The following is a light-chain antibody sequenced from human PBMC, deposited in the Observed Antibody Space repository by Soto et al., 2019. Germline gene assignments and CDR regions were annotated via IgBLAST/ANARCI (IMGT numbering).Light chain of an antibody. J-gene: IGLJ1*01. Sequence: VLTQPPSVSGAPGQRVTISCTGNSSNLGAGYDVHWYQQLPGSAPRLLIYYDNLRPSGVPDRISGSKSGTSASLAISGLQSDDEADYYCAAWDDSLNGRVFGTGTKLTVL. CDR1: SSNLGAGYD. V-gene: IGLV1-40*01. CDR3: AAWDDSLNGRV. CDR2: YDN.